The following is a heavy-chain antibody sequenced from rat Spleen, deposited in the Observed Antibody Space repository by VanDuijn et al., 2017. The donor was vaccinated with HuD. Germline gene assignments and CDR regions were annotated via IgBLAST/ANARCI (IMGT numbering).Heavy chain of an antibody. CDR1: GFTFSDYY. CDR2: IGYEGSRT. J-gene: IGHJ3*01. CDR3: TTRPYYSSLNWFPY. V-gene: IGHV5-22*01. Sequence: EVQMVESGGGLVQPGRSLKLSCAASGFTFSDYYMAWVRQAPKKGLEWVASIGYEGSRTFYGDSVKGRFTISRDNAKSTLYLQMDSLRSEDTATYYCTTRPYYSSLNWFPYWGQGTLVTVSS. D-gene: IGHD1-2*01.